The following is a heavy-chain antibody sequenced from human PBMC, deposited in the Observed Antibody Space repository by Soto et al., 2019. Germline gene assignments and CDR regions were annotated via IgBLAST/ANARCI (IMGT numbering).Heavy chain of an antibody. CDR2: IRPKTGGT. D-gene: IGHD3-16*01. CDR1: GYLFTGYF. CDR3: AVYYDARSHGLNN. J-gene: IGHJ4*02. Sequence: ASVKVSCKTSGYLFTGYFIHWVRQAPGQGLEWMGWIRPKTGGTKYLQKFQGRVTMTSDTSISTAYLDLSSLRSDETAVYYCAVYYDARSHGLNNWGQGTMVTVSS. V-gene: IGHV1-2*02.